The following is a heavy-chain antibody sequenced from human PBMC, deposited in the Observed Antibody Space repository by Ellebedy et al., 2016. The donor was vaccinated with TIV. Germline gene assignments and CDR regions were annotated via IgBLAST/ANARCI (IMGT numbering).Heavy chain of an antibody. Sequence: GESLKISCAVSGFTFSDYAMHWVRQAPGKGLEWVALISYYGSIKDYADSVKGRFTISRDDSKNTLWLQMNSLRAEDTAVYYCARDSRVTTSYYYYGLDVWGQGTTVTVSS. D-gene: IGHD4-17*01. CDR2: ISYYGSIK. J-gene: IGHJ6*02. CDR3: ARDSRVTTSYYYYGLDV. CDR1: GFTFSDYA. V-gene: IGHV3-30-3*01.